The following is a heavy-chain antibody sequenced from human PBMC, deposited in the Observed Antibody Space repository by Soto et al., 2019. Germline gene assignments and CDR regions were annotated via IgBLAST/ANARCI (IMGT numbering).Heavy chain of an antibody. CDR3: AALIVVVMYPDY. CDR2: ISGSGGRT. CDR1: GFTFSSYA. J-gene: IGHJ4*02. D-gene: IGHD3-22*01. V-gene: IGHV3-23*01. Sequence: EAQLLESGGGLVQPGGSLRLSCAASGFTFSSYAMSWVRQAPGKGLEWVSAISGSGGRTYYADSVKGRFSISRDNSKNTLYLQMHSLRAEDTAVYYCAALIVVVMYPDYWGQGTLVTVSS.